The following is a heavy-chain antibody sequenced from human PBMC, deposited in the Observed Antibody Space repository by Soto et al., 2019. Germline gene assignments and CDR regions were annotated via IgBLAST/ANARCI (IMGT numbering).Heavy chain of an antibody. D-gene: IGHD6-19*01. CDR1: GDSVSSNSAA. CDR3: ARDPSSGWPYYYYYGMDV. Sequence: RSQTLSLTCAISGDSVSSNSAAWNWIRQSPSRGLEWLGRTYYRSKWYNDYAVSVKSRITINPDTSKNQFSLQLNSVTPEDTAVYYCARDPSSGWPYYYYYGMDVWGQGTTVTVSS. CDR2: TYYRSKWYN. J-gene: IGHJ6*02. V-gene: IGHV6-1*01.